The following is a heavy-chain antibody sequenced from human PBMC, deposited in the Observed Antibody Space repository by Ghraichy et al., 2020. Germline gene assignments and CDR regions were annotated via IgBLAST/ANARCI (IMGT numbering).Heavy chain of an antibody. J-gene: IGHJ4*02. D-gene: IGHD3-22*01. CDR1: GGSISSSSYY. Sequence: SETLSLTCTVSGGSISSSSYYWGWIRQPPGKGLEWIGSIYYSGSTYYNPSLKSRVTISVDTSKNQFSLKLSSVTAADTAVYYCARRSITMMGCFDYWGQGTLVTVSS. CDR3: ARRSITMMGCFDY. CDR2: IYYSGST. V-gene: IGHV4-39*01.